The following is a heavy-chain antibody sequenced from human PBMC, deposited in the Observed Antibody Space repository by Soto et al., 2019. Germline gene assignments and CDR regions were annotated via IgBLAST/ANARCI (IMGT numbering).Heavy chain of an antibody. CDR2: IGGSGGAT. J-gene: IGHJ4*02. D-gene: IGHD6-13*01. CDR3: AKGPGSSWYAVCDY. CDR1: GFTFTSYA. Sequence: EVQLLESGGGLVQPGGSLRLSCAASGFTFTSYAMSWVRQAPGKGVEWVSAIGGSGGATYYADSVKGRFTNSRDNSKNTLYLQINSLRAEDTAVYYCAKGPGSSWYAVCDYWGQGTLVTVSS. V-gene: IGHV3-23*01.